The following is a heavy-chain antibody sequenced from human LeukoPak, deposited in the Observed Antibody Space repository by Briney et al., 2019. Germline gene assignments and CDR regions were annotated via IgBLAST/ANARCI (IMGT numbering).Heavy chain of an antibody. CDR3: ARNIAAIAAAGIDY. Sequence: PSETLSLTCTVSGASITSYYWSWIRQPPGKGLEWIGYIYYSGSTNYNPSLKSRVTISADTSKNQFSLKLSSVTAADTAVYYCARNIAAIAAAGIDYWGQGTLVTVSS. J-gene: IGHJ4*02. CDR1: GASITSYY. D-gene: IGHD6-13*01. V-gene: IGHV4-59*01. CDR2: IYYSGST.